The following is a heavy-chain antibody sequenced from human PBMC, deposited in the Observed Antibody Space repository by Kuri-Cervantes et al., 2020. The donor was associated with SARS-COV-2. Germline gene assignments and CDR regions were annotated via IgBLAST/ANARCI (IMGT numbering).Heavy chain of an antibody. CDR3: ARSVTKDFWSGVDI. Sequence: LRLSCTVSGYSISSGYYWGWIRQPPGKGLEWIGSIYYSGSTYYNPSLKSRVTISVDTSKNQFSLKLSSVTAADTAVYYCARSVTKDFWSGVDIWGQGTMVTVSS. J-gene: IGHJ3*02. D-gene: IGHD3-3*01. CDR2: IYYSGST. V-gene: IGHV4-38-2*02. CDR1: GYSISSGYY.